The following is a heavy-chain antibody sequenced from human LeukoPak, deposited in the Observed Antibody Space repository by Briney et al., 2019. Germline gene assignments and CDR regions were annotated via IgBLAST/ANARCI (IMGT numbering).Heavy chain of an antibody. D-gene: IGHD1-26*01. Sequence: PGGSLRLSCAASGFTFVDYAMHWVRQAPGRGLEWVSLISGDGGSTYYADSVKGRFTISRDNSKNSLYLQMNSLRTEDTALYYCARAARKTGSYYKHWGQGTLVTVSS. CDR3: ARAARKTGSYYKH. CDR2: ISGDGGST. J-gene: IGHJ4*02. V-gene: IGHV3-43*02. CDR1: GFTFVDYA.